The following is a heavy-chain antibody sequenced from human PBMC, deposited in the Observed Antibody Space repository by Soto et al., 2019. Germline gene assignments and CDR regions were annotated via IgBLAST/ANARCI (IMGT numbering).Heavy chain of an antibody. CDR1: GFTFSDHH. J-gene: IGHJ4*02. CDR3: ARLIGKSFDL. CDR2: ARNKAHSYTT. Sequence: PGGSLRLSCAASGFTFSDHHMDWVRQAPGKGLEWVGRARNKAHSYTTAYAASVKGRFTISRDDSKNSLSLQMNSLKTEDTAVYFCARLIGKSFDLWGQGTLVTVSS. V-gene: IGHV3-72*01.